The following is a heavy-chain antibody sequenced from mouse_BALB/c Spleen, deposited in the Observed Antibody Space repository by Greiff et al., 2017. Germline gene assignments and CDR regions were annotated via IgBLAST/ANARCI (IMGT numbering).Heavy chain of an antibody. Sequence: QVQLQQSGAELVRPGVSVKISCKGSGYTFTDYAMHWVKQSHAKSLEWIGVISTYYGDASYNQKFKGKATMTVDKSSSTAYMELARLTSEDSAVYYCARSKRSSPFAYWGQGTLVTVSA. CDR3: ARSKRSSPFAY. CDR2: ISTYYGDA. D-gene: IGHD1-1*01. CDR1: GYTFTDYA. V-gene: IGHV1S137*01. J-gene: IGHJ3*01.